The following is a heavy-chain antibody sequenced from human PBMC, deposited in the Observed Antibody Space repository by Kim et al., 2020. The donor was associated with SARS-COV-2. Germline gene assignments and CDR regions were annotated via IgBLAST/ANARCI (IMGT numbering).Heavy chain of an antibody. Sequence: SVKGRFTISRDNSKNTLYLQMNSLRAEDTAVYYCARDQGGDYDSSGGMDVWGQGTTVTVSS. CDR3: ARDQGGDYDSSGGMDV. V-gene: IGHV3-30*01. J-gene: IGHJ6*02. D-gene: IGHD3-22*01.